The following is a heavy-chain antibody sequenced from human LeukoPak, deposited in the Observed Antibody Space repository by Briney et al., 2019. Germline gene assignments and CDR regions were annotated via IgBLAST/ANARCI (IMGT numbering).Heavy chain of an antibody. CDR2: INHSGST. J-gene: IGHJ5*02. CDR1: GGSFSGYY. Sequence: SETLSLTCAVHGGSFSGYYWSWIRQPPGKGLEWIGEINHSGSTNYNPSLKSRVTISVDTSKNQFSLKLSSVTAADTAVYYCARMRVVVPAAIRQFNWFDPWGQGTLVTVSS. D-gene: IGHD2-2*02. V-gene: IGHV4-34*01. CDR3: ARMRVVVPAAIRQFNWFDP.